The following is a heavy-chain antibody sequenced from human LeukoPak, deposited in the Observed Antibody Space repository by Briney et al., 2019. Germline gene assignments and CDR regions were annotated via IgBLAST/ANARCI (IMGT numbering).Heavy chain of an antibody. CDR3: TASTGWYYFDY. V-gene: IGHV3-49*03. J-gene: IGHJ4*02. CDR1: GFSFGDFA. CDR2: IRSKAYGGTT. Sequence: GGSLRLSCTASGFSFGDFAMSWFRQAPGKRLEWVGFIRSKAYGGTTEYAASVKGRFTISRDDSKSIAYLQMNSLKTEDTAVYYCTASTGWYYFDYWGQGTLVTVSS. D-gene: IGHD6-19*01.